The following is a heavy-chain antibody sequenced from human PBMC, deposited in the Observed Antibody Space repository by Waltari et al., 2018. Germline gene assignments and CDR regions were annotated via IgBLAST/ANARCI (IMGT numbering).Heavy chain of an antibody. CDR1: GGSISSSSYY. D-gene: IGHD4-17*01. CDR2: IYYSGST. CDR3: AREADYGDNY. Sequence: QLQLQESGPGLVKPSETLSLTCTVSGGSISSSSYYWGWIRQPPGKGLEWIGSIYYSGSTYYNPSLKSRVTISVYTSKNQFSLKLGSVTAADTAVYYCAREADYGDNYWGQGTLVTVSS. J-gene: IGHJ4*02. V-gene: IGHV4-39*07.